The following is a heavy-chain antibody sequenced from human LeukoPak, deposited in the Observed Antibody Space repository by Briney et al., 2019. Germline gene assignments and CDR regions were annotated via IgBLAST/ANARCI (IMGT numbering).Heavy chain of an antibody. D-gene: IGHD6-19*01. V-gene: IGHV3-30*02. CDR3: ARDTPYSSGWILHYYYYMDV. CDR2: IRYDGSNK. Sequence: GGSLRLSCAASGFTFSSYGMHWVRQAPGKGLEWVAFIRYDGSNKYYADSVKGRFTISRDNAKNSLYLQMNSLRAEDTAVYYCARDTPYSSGWILHYYYYMDVWGKGTTVTVSS. CDR1: GFTFSSYG. J-gene: IGHJ6*03.